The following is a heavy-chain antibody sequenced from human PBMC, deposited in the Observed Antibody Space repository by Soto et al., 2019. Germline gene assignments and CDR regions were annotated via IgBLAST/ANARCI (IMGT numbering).Heavy chain of an antibody. CDR3: ARDLWGYCGTDCYPLDV. CDR1: GGSSSGNY. CDR2: MYNTGST. J-gene: IGHJ6*02. V-gene: IGHV4-59*01. D-gene: IGHD2-21*02. Sequence: PSETLSLTCTVSGGSSSGNYWSWIRQPPGKGLEWIGYMYNTGSTVYNPSFKSRVTISVDTSKNQFSLKLNSVTAADTAVYYCARDLWGYCGTDCYPLDVWGQGTTVTSP.